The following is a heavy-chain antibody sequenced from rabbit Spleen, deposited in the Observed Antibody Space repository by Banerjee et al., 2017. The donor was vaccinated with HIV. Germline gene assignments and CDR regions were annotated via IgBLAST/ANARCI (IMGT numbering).Heavy chain of an antibody. Sequence: QSLEESGGDLVKPGASLTLTCTASGFSFSSSDYMCWVRQAPGKGLEWIACVYTTNGKTYYASWAKGRFTISKTSSTTVTLQMTSLTVADTATYFCARGGYGGHIWAMGLWGQGTLVTVS. V-gene: IGHV1S40*01. CDR2: VYTTNGKT. D-gene: IGHD3-1*01. J-gene: IGHJ3*01. CDR3: ARGGYGGHIWAMGL. CDR1: GFSFSSSDY.